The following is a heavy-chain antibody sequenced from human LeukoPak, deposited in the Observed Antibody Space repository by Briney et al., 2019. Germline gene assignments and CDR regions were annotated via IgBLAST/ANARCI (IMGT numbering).Heavy chain of an antibody. D-gene: IGHD1-26*01. CDR1: GGTFSSYA. CDR2: IIPIFGTS. Sequence: SVKVSCKASGGTFSSYAISWVRQAPGQGLEWMGGIIPIFGTSNYAQKFQGRVTITADESTSTAYMELSSLRSEDTAVYYCARGGELLEFDYWGQGTLVIVSS. J-gene: IGHJ4*02. CDR3: ARGGELLEFDY. V-gene: IGHV1-69*01.